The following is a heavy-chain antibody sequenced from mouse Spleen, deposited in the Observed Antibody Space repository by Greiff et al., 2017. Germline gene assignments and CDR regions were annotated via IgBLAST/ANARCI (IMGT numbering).Heavy chain of an antibody. J-gene: IGHJ2*01. CDR1: GYSITSGYY. Sequence: EVHLVESGPGLVKPSQSLSLTCSVTGYSITSGYYWNWIRQFPGNKLEWMGYISYDGSNNYNPSLKNRISITRDTSKNQFFLKLNSVTTEDTATYYCARAWYGNYFDYWGQGTTLTVSS. CDR2: ISYDGSN. V-gene: IGHV3-6*01. D-gene: IGHD2-10*02. CDR3: ARAWYGNYFDY.